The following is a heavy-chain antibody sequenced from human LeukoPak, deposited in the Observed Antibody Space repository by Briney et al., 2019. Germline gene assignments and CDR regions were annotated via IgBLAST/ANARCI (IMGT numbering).Heavy chain of an antibody. Sequence: SVKVSCKASGGTFSSYAISWVRQAPGQGLEWMGGIIPIFGTANYAQKFQGRVTMTTDTSTSTAYMELRSLRSDDTAVYYCARVIAAAGFRGYFQHWGQGTLVTVSS. CDR3: ARVIAAAGFRGYFQH. CDR2: IIPIFGTA. D-gene: IGHD6-13*01. J-gene: IGHJ1*01. CDR1: GGTFSSYA. V-gene: IGHV1-69*05.